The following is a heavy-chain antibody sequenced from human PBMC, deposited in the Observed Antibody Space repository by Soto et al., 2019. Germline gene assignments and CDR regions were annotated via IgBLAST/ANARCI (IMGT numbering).Heavy chain of an antibody. CDR1: GFTFDDYA. CDR2: ISGDGGST. Sequence: GGSLRLSCAASGFTFDDYAMHWVRQAPGKGLEWVSLISGDGGSTYYADSVKGRFTISRDTSKNSLYLQMNSLRTEDTALYYCAKSKTYYYDSSGYYFDYWGQGTLVTVSS. CDR3: AKSKTYYYDSSGYYFDY. J-gene: IGHJ4*02. D-gene: IGHD3-22*01. V-gene: IGHV3-43*02.